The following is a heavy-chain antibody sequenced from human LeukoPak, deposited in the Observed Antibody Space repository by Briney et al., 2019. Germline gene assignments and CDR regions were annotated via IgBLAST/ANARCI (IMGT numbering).Heavy chain of an antibody. CDR3: AWSGY. CDR1: GFTFSSYG. V-gene: IGHV3-30*02. Sequence: PGGSLRLSCAASGFTFSSYGMHWVRQAPGKGLEWVSFIHYDGTRKYSADSVKGRFTISRDNAKNSLYLQMNSLRAEDTAVYYCAWSGYWGQGTLVTVSS. J-gene: IGHJ4*02. CDR2: IHYDGTRK.